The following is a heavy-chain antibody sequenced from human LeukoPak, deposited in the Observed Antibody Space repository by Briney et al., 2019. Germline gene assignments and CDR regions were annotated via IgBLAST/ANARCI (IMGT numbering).Heavy chain of an antibody. D-gene: IGHD4-17*01. V-gene: IGHV4-31*03. J-gene: IGHJ4*02. CDR2: IYYSGST. Sequence: SQPLSLTCTVSGGSISSGGYYWSWIRQHPGKGLEWIGYIYYSGSTYYNPSLKSRVTISVDTSKNQFSLKLSSVTAADTAVYYCARASYGDYYFDYWGQGTLVTVSS. CDR3: ARASYGDYYFDY. CDR1: GGSISSGGYY.